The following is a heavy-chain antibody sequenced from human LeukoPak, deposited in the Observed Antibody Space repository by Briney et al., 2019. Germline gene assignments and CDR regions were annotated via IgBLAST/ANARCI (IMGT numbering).Heavy chain of an antibody. V-gene: IGHV3-21*01. CDR2: ISGRSSHV. CDR3: GRAFPPLRTSSAGDL. J-gene: IGHJ1*01. CDR1: GFSFSDYD. D-gene: IGHD3-16*01. Sequence: GGSLRLSCSASGFSFSDYDMNWVRQAPGKGLERVSAISGRSSHVYYGESVKGRFTISRDNAKNSLYLQLDSLGVEDTAVYYCGRAFPPLRTSSAGDLWGQGTLVTVSS.